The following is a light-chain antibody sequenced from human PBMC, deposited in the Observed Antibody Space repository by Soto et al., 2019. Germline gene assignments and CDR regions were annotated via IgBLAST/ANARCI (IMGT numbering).Light chain of an antibody. J-gene: IGKJ4*01. CDR1: QNIRDN. CDR2: GPS. CDR3: QQYNNVPLI. Sequence: ITQSPATLSVSPGDRTNFSCRARQNIRDNLAWYQHKAGRPPTLLIYGPSNRAPGIPARVSGAVSGTQFSLTISTLESEDFATYYCQQYNNVPLIFGGGTKVEIK. V-gene: IGKV3-15*01.